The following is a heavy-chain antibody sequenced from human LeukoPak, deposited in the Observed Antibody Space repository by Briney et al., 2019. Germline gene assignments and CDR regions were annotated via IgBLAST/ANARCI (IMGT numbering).Heavy chain of an antibody. J-gene: IGHJ4*02. V-gene: IGHV1-18*01. CDR1: GYTFTSSG. CDR3: ARGTTVVSDGDY. CDR2: ISAYNGNT. D-gene: IGHD1-1*01. Sequence: GASVKVSCKTSGYTFTSSGVTWVRQAPGQGLEWVGWISAYNGNTNSAQKFLGRVTMTTDTYATTAYMELRSLTSDDTAVYYCARGTTVVSDGDYWGQGTLVTVSS.